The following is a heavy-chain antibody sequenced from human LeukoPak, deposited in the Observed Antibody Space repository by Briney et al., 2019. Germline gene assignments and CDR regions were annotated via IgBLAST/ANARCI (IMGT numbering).Heavy chain of an antibody. D-gene: IGHD2-2*01. V-gene: IGHV3-23*01. Sequence: GGSLRLSCVASGFIFSNYAMRWVRQAPGMGLEWVSVIRCGGGSTYYADSVKGRFTISRDNSKNTMYLQMNSLSAEDTAVYYCAKDEVVPYYSYKGGWSKRTTVT. CDR3: AKDEVVPYYSYKGG. CDR2: IRCGGGST. J-gene: IGHJ6*03. CDR1: GFIFSNYA.